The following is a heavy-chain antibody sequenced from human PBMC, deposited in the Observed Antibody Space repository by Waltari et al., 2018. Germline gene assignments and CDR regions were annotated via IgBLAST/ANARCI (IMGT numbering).Heavy chain of an antibody. V-gene: IGHV4-38-2*01. CDR3: ARLQRLYYFDY. D-gene: IGHD6-25*01. J-gene: IGHJ4*02. CDR1: GYSISSGYY. CDR2: IYHSGST. Sequence: QVQLQESGPGLVRPSETLSLTCAVSGYSISSGYYWGWIRQPPGKGLEWIGSIYHSGSTYYNPSLKSRVTISVDTSKNQFSLKLSSVTAADTAVYYCARLQRLYYFDYWGQGTLVTVSS.